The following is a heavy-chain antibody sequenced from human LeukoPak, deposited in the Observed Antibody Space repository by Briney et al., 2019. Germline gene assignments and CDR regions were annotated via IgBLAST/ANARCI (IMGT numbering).Heavy chain of an antibody. D-gene: IGHD6-19*01. Sequence: ASVKVSCKASGYTFTSYGISWVRQAPGQGLEWMGWISAYNGNTNYAQKLQGRVTMTTDTSTSTAYMELRSLRSDDTAVYYCAKAYRGSSGWGARDYWGQGTLVTVSS. V-gene: IGHV1-18*01. CDR3: AKAYRGSSGWGARDY. CDR1: GYTFTSYG. J-gene: IGHJ4*02. CDR2: ISAYNGNT.